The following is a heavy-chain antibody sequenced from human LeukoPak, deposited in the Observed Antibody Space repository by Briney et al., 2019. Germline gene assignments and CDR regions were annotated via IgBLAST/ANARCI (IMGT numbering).Heavy chain of an antibody. V-gene: IGHV4-34*01. CDR2: INHSGST. Sequence: SETLSLTCAVYGGSFSGYYWSWIRQPPGKGLEWIREINHSGSTNYNPSLKSRVTISVDTSKNQFSLKLSSVTAADTAVYYCARGDILTGYYRWFDPWGQGTLVTVSS. CDR3: ARGDILTGYYRWFDP. J-gene: IGHJ5*02. CDR1: GGSFSGYY. D-gene: IGHD3-9*01.